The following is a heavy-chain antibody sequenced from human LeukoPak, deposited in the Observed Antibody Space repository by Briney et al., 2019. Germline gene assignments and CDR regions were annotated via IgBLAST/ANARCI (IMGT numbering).Heavy chain of an antibody. Sequence: SETLSLTCAVYGGSFSGYYWSWIRQPPGKGLEWIGEINHSGSTNYNPSLKSRVTISLDKSRNHFSLKLTSVTAADSAVYYCARDYYGSGSYLFDYWGQGTLVTVSS. CDR1: GGSFSGYY. CDR2: INHSGST. D-gene: IGHD3-10*01. J-gene: IGHJ4*02. V-gene: IGHV4-34*01. CDR3: ARDYYGSGSYLFDY.